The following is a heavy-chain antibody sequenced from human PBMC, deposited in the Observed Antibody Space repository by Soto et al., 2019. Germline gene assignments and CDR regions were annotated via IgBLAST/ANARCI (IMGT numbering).Heavy chain of an antibody. J-gene: IGHJ4*02. CDR2: ISGSAATT. D-gene: IGHD3-22*01. V-gene: IGHV3-23*01. CDR3: ARDRSYYDSSGSYSPPY. CDR1: GFTFSSYA. Sequence: QPGGSLRLSCAASGFTFSSYAMNWVRQAPGKGLEWVSAISGSAATTHFADSVKGRFTISRDNSKNTLYLQMNSLRAEDTAVYYCARDRSYYDSSGSYSPPYWGQGTLVTV.